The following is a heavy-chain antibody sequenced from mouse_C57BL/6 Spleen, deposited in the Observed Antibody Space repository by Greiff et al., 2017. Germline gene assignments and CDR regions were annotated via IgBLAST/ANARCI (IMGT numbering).Heavy chain of an antibody. CDR1: GYTFTSYW. CDR3: ASLVRLLGPFAY. CDR2: IDPSDSYT. D-gene: IGHD2-3*01. Sequence: QVQLQQPGAELVMPGASVKLSCKASGYTFTSYWMHWVKQRPGQGLEWIGEIDPSDSYTNYNQKFKGKSTLTVDKSSSTAYMQLSSLTSEDSAVYYCASLVRLLGPFAYWGQGTLVTVSA. V-gene: IGHV1-69*01. J-gene: IGHJ3*01.